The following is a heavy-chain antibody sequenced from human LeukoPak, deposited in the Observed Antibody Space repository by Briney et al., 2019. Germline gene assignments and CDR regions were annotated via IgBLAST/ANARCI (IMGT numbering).Heavy chain of an antibody. D-gene: IGHD3-10*01. CDR1: GASVNSFY. J-gene: IGHJ4*02. CDR3: ARGRDSGQDY. V-gene: IGHV4-59*02. Sequence: NPSETLSLTCTVSGASVNSFYWNWIRQPPGKGLEWIGYIYYSGSPNYNPSLKSRVTMSIDTSKNQFSLKLNSVTAADTAVYFCARGRDSGQDYWGQGTLVTVSS. CDR2: IYYSGSP.